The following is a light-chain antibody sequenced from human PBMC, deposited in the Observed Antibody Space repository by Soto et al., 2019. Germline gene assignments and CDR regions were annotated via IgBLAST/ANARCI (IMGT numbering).Light chain of an antibody. V-gene: IGKV3-15*01. Sequence: VMTQSPTTRSVSPGERAALSCRASQSISSDVAWYQQRPGQAPTLLIFDSSARAPTIPASFSGSGSGTEFPPTSNSPQSADFIVFYCMQYNEWPPGTFGQGTKVDIK. CDR2: DSS. J-gene: IGKJ1*01. CDR1: QSISSD. CDR3: MQYNEWPPGT.